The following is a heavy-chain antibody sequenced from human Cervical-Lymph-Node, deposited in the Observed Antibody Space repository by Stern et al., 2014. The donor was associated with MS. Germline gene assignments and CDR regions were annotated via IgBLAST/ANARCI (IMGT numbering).Heavy chain of an antibody. CDR1: GYTFRDYY. J-gene: IGHJ4*02. Sequence: QVQLVQSGAEVKKPGASVKVSCKASGYTFRDYYMYWMRQAPGQGLELLGILNPSSGGTTYAQKFQGRVTMTTDTSTSTLYMELSSLRYDDTAVYSCARSRHSNGFYGYFDLWGQGTLVTVSS. V-gene: IGHV1-46*01. CDR3: ARSRHSNGFYGYFDL. D-gene: IGHD3-22*01. CDR2: LNPSSGGT.